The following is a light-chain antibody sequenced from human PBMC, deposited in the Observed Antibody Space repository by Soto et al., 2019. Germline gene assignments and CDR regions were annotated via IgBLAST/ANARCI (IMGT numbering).Light chain of an antibody. V-gene: IGKV3-20*01. CDR3: QQYGSSPVT. Sequence: EIVLTQSPATLSLSPGERATLSCRASQSVSSSSLAWYQQRPGQAPRLLIYVASSKATGIPDRFSGSGSGTDFTLTISRLDPEDFAVYYCQQYGSSPVTFGEGTKVEIK. CDR1: QSVSSSS. J-gene: IGKJ1*01. CDR2: VAS.